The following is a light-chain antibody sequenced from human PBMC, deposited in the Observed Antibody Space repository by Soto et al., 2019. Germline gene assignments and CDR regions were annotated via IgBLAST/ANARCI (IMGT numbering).Light chain of an antibody. CDR1: QNIRSW. CDR2: KAY. J-gene: IGKJ5*01. CDR3: QQYDSYPIT. V-gene: IGKV1-5*03. Sequence: DIQMTQSPSTLSTSVGDRVTITCRASQNIRSWLAWYQQKPGKAPKLLIYKAYSLESGVPSRFSGSGSGTEFTLTISSLQPDYFATYYCQQYDSYPITFGQGTRLEIK.